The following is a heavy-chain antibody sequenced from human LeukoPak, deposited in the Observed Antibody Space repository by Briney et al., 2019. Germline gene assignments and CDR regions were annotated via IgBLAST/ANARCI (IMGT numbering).Heavy chain of an antibody. CDR3: AKDRLPSQYTGYIS. Sequence: EGSLRLSCAASGFTFSNYWMSWVRQAPGKGLEWVANIKQDGSEGFYVDSAKGRFTISRDNDKNSLYLQMNSLRVEDTAVYYCAKDRLPSQYTGYISWGQGTLVTVSS. J-gene: IGHJ4*02. CDR1: GFTFSNYW. V-gene: IGHV3-7*01. D-gene: IGHD5-24*01. CDR2: IKQDGSEG.